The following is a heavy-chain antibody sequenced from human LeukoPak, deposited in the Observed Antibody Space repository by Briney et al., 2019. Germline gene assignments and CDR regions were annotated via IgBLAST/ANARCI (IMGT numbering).Heavy chain of an antibody. CDR1: GFTFSSYA. J-gene: IGHJ4*02. CDR2: ISYDGSNK. CDR3: ARDRAMALDY. V-gene: IGHV3-30-3*01. Sequence: GRSLRLSCAASGFTFSSYAMHWVRQAPGKGLEWVAVISYDGSNKYYADSVKGRFTISRDNSKNTLYLQMNSLRAEDTAVYYCARDRAMALDYWGQGTLVTVSS. D-gene: IGHD5-18*01.